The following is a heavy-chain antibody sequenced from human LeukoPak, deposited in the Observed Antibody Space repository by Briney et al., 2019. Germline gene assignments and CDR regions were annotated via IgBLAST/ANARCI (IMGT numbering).Heavy chain of an antibody. CDR1: GFIFSSYG. D-gene: IGHD3-10*01. V-gene: IGHV3-33*01. Sequence: GGSLRLSCAASGFIFSSYGMHWVRQAPGKGLEWVAVIYYDGSDSYYGDSVKGRFTISRDNSKNTLHLQMNSLRAEDTAVYYCARYYGSGRGYYGLDVWGQGTTVTVSS. CDR2: IYYDGSDS. CDR3: ARYYGSGRGYYGLDV. J-gene: IGHJ6*02.